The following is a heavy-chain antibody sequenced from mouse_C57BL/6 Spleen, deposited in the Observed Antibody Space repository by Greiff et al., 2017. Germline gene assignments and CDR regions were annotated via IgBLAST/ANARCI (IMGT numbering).Heavy chain of an antibody. CDR3: ARRVNYYGSLYYFDY. Sequence: VQLQQPGAELVKPGASVQLSCKASGYTFTSYWMHWVKQRPGQGLEWIGMIHPNSGSTNYNEKFKSKATLTVDKSSSTAYMQLSSLTSEDSAVYYCARRVNYYGSLYYFDYWGQGTTLTVSS. J-gene: IGHJ2*01. V-gene: IGHV1-64*01. D-gene: IGHD1-1*01. CDR2: IHPNSGST. CDR1: GYTFTSYW.